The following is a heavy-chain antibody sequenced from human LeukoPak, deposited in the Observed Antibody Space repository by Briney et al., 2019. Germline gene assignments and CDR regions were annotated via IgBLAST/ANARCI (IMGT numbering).Heavy chain of an antibody. J-gene: IGHJ5*02. Sequence: SETLSLTCTVSGGSISSGSYYWSWIRQPAGKGLEWIGRIYTSGSTNYSPSLKSRVTISVDTSKNQFSLKLSSVTAADTAVYYCARDGLRYFEGFDPWGQGTLVTVSS. D-gene: IGHD3-9*01. CDR3: ARDGLRYFEGFDP. CDR1: GGSISSGSYY. V-gene: IGHV4-61*02. CDR2: IYTSGST.